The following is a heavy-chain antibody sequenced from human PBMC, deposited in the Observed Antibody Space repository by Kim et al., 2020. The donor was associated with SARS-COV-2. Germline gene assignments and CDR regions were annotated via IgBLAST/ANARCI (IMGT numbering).Heavy chain of an antibody. CDR3: ARTRITMVRGVIPTQYYFDY. J-gene: IGHJ4*02. D-gene: IGHD3-10*01. V-gene: IGHV4-59*13. Sequence: SETLSLTCTVSGGSISSYYWSWIRQPPGKGLEWIGYIYYSGITNYNPFLKSRVTISVDTSKNQFSLKLSSVTAADTAVYYCARTRITMVRGVIPTQYYFDYWGQGTLVTVSS. CDR1: GGSISSYY. CDR2: IYYSGIT.